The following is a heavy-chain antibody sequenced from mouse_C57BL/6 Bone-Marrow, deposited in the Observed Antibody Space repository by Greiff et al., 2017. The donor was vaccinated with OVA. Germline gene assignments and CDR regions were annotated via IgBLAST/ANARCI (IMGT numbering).Heavy chain of an antibody. CDR3: ARAGTAYAMDY. V-gene: IGHV1-54*01. CDR2: INPGSGGT. Sequence: VQLQQSGAELVRPGTSVKVSCKASGYAFTNYLIEWVKQRPGQGLEWIGVINPGSGGTNYTEKFKGKATLTADKSSSTAYMQLSSLTSEDSAVYFCARAGTAYAMDYWGQGTSVTVSS. CDR1: GYAFTNYL. D-gene: IGHD3-3*01. J-gene: IGHJ4*01.